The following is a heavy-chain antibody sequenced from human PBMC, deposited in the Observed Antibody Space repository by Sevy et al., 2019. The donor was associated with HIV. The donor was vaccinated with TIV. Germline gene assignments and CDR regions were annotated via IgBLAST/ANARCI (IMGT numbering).Heavy chain of an antibody. J-gene: IGHJ4*02. CDR1: GFTFSSYR. CDR3: AGDRHDSSGLYSYFDY. CDR2: IKEGGSEK. Sequence: GGSLRLSCAASGFTFSSYRMSWVRQAPGKGLEWVANIKEGGSEKYYVDSVKGRLTISRDNARNSGYLQMNSLRAEDTAVYYCAGDRHDSSGLYSYFDYWGQGTLVTVSS. D-gene: IGHD3-22*01. V-gene: IGHV3-7*01.